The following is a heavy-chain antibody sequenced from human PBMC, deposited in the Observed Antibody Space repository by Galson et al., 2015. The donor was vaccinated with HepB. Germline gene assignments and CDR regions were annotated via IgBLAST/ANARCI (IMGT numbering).Heavy chain of an antibody. J-gene: IGHJ3*02. V-gene: IGHV3-21*01. D-gene: IGHD6-13*01. CDR1: GFTFSSYS. CDR3: ARDGAAAGRTHAFDI. Sequence: SLRLSCAASGFTFSSYSMNWVRQAPGKGLEWVSSISSSSSYIYYADSVKGRFTISRDNAKNSLYLQMNSLRAEDTAVYYCARDGAAAGRTHAFDIWGQGTMVTVSS. CDR2: ISSSSSYI.